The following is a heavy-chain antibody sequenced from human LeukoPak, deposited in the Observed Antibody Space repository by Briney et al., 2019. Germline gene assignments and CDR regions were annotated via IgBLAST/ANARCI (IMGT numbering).Heavy chain of an antibody. J-gene: IGHJ4*02. CDR1: GFDLSDYY. D-gene: IGHD2/OR15-2a*01. CDR3: ARRRVFSHY. CDR2: ISSSGGNI. Sequence: PGGSLRLSCVVSGFDLSDYYMSWIRQAPGKGLEWISYISSSGGNIYFADSVKGRFTMSRDNARGSLYLQMNSLRADDKAIYYCARRRVFSHYRGQATLVAVSS. V-gene: IGHV3-11*01.